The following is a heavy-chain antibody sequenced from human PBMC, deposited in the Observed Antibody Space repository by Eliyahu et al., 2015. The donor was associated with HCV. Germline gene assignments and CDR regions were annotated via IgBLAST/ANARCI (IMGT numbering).Heavy chain of an antibody. Sequence: GKGLEWVSSISSSSSYIYYADSVKGRFTISRDNAKNSLYLQMNSLRAEDTAVYYCARVRKYSGSYYTDYWGQGTLVTVSS. CDR3: ARVRKYSGSYYTDY. V-gene: IGHV3-21*01. CDR2: ISSSSSYI. D-gene: IGHD1-26*01. J-gene: IGHJ4*02.